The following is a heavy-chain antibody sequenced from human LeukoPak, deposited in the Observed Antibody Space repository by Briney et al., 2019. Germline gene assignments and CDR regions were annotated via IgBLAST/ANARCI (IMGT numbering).Heavy chain of an antibody. D-gene: IGHD3-3*01. V-gene: IGHV3-30*04. CDR2: ISYDGSNK. CDR3: ARDPSSITIFGVVIPYFDY. CDR1: GFTFSSYA. Sequence: PGGSLRLSCAASGFTFSSYAMHWVRQAPGKGLEWVAVISYDGSNKYYADSVKGRFTISRDNSKNTLYLQMNSLRAEDTAVYYCARDPSSITIFGVVIPYFDYWGQGTLVTVPS. J-gene: IGHJ4*02.